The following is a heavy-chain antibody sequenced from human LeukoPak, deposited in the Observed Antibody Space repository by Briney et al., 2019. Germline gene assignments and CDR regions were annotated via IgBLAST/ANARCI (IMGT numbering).Heavy chain of an antibody. CDR1: GGSINSGTYY. CDR2: IYDSGNT. Sequence: SETLSLTCTVSGGSINSGTYYWGWVRQPPGKGLEWIGTIYDSGNTYYNPSLKSRVTISTDTSKNQFSLKLSSVTAADPAVYYCARLPSGTFDYWGQGTLVTVSS. CDR3: ARLPSGTFDY. D-gene: IGHD6-13*01. V-gene: IGHV4-39*01. J-gene: IGHJ4*02.